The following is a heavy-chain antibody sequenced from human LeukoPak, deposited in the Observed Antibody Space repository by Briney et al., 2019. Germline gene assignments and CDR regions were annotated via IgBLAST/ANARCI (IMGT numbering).Heavy chain of an antibody. CDR3: ARGADRLLYWFDP. V-gene: IGHV1-69*13. J-gene: IGHJ5*02. D-gene: IGHD2-2*01. CDR2: IIPIFGTA. CDR1: GGTFSSYA. Sequence: GASVKVSCKASGGTFSSYAISWVRQAPGQGLEWMGGIIPIFGTANYAQKFQGRVTITADESTSTAYMELSSLRSEDTAVYYCARGADRLLYWFDPWGQGTLVTVSS.